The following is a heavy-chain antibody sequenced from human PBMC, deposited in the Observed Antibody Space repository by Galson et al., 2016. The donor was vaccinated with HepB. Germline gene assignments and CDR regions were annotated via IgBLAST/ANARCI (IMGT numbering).Heavy chain of an antibody. V-gene: IGHV1-69*01. D-gene: IGHD5-12*01. CDR3: AGAGRYRGYANYYYGMDV. J-gene: IGHJ6*02. CDR1: GGTLSRYV. Sequence: SCKASGGTLSRYVISWVRQAPGQGLEWMGGITPIFGTANYAQKFQGRVTITADDSTSTAYMELSSLRSEDTAVYYCAGAGRYRGYANYYYGMDVWGQGTPVTVSS. CDR2: ITPIFGTA.